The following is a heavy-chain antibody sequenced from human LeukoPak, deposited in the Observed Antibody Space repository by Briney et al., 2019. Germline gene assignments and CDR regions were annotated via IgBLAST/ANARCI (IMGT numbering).Heavy chain of an antibody. CDR1: GFTFSNYA. CDR3: AKALDFWSGYFEPFDP. CDR2: ISGSGGST. Sequence: PGGSLRLSCAASGFTFSNYAMNWVRQAPGKGLEWVSAISGSGGSTYYADSVKGRFTISRDNSKNTLYLQMNSLRAEDTAVYYCAKALDFWSGYFEPFDPWGQGTLVTVSS. V-gene: IGHV3-23*01. D-gene: IGHD3-3*01. J-gene: IGHJ5*02.